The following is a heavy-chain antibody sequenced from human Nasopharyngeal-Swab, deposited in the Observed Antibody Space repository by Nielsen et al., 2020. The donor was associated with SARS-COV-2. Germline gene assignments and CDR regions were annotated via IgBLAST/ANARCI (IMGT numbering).Heavy chain of an antibody. CDR2: IYTSGST. V-gene: IGHV4-61*02. Sequence: SETLFLTCTVSGGSISSGSYYWSWIRQPAGKGLEWIGRIYTSGSTNYNPSLKSRVTISVDTSKNQFSLKLSSVTAADTAVYYCAREFLSSGCCSGGSGCYFDYWGQGTLVTVSS. CDR1: GGSISSGSYY. J-gene: IGHJ4*02. D-gene: IGHD2-15*01. CDR3: AREFLSSGCCSGGSGCYFDY.